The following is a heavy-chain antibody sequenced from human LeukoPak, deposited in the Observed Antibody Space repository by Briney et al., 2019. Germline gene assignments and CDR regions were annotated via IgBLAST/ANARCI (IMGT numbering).Heavy chain of an antibody. CDR3: ARSETTTDAFDI. J-gene: IGHJ3*02. CDR2: INPSGGST. Sequence: ASVKVSCKASGYTFTSYYIHWVRQAPGQGLEWMGIINPSGGSTSYAQKFQGRVTMTRDTSTSTVYMELSSLRSEDTAVYYCARSETTTDAFDIWGQGTMVTVSS. V-gene: IGHV1-46*01. CDR1: GYTFTSYY. D-gene: IGHD4-17*01.